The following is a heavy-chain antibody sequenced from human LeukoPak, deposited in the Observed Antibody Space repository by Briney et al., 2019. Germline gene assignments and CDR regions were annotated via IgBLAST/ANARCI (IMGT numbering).Heavy chain of an antibody. CDR1: GFTFSSYA. CDR3: ARSESGYGLFDY. V-gene: IGHV3-30*04. CDR2: ISYDGSNK. D-gene: IGHD5-12*01. Sequence: GGSLRLSCAASGFTFSSYAMHWVRQAPGKGLEWVAVISYDGSNKYYADSVKGRFTISRHNSKNTLYLQMNSLRAEDTAVYYCARSESGYGLFDYWGQGTLVTVSS. J-gene: IGHJ4*02.